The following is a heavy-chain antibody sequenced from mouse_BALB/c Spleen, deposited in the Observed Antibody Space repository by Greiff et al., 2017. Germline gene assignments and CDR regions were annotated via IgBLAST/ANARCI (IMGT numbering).Heavy chain of an antibody. D-gene: IGHD2-4*01. CDR2: INPGSGGT. V-gene: IGHV1-54*01. J-gene: IGHJ3*01. CDR1: GYAFTNYL. Sequence: VQLQQSGAELVRPGTSVKVSCKASGYAFTNYLIEWVKQRPGQGLEWIGVINPGSGGTNYNEKFKGKATLTADKSSSTAYMQLSSLTSDDSAVYFCARDDYDSAYWGQGTLVTVSA. CDR3: ARDDYDSAY.